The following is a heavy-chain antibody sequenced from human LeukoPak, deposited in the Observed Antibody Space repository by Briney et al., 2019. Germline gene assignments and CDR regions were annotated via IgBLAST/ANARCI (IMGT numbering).Heavy chain of an antibody. J-gene: IGHJ6*02. D-gene: IGHD5-18*01. CDR1: GFTFSSYA. V-gene: IGHV3-30-3*01. CDR2: ISYDGSNK. CDR3: ARDGPKRRGYSYGYRSDGMDV. Sequence: PGGSLRLSCAASGFTFSSYAMHWVRQAPGKGLEWVAVISYDGSNKYYADSVKGRFTTSRDNSKNTLYLQMNSLRAEDTAVYYCARDGPKRRGYSYGYRSDGMDVWGQGTTVTVSS.